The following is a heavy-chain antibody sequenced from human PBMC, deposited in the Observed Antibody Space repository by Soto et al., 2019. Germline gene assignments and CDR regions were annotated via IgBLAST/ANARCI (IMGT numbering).Heavy chain of an antibody. V-gene: IGHV4-59*01. Sequence: SETLSLTCTVSGGSISSYYWSWIRQPPGRGLEWIGYIYYSGSTNYNPSLKSRVTISVDTSKNQFSLKLSSVTAADTAVYYCARVSNGSGSYGYWGQGTLVTVSS. J-gene: IGHJ4*02. D-gene: IGHD3-10*01. CDR3: ARVSNGSGSYGY. CDR2: IYYSGST. CDR1: GGSISSYY.